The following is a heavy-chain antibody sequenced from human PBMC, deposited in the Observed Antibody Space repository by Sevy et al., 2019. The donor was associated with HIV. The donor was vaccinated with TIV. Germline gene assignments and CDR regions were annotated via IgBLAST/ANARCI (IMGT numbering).Heavy chain of an antibody. Sequence: SETLSLTCTVSGGSISSYYWSWIRQPPGKGLEWIGYIYYSGSTNYNPSLKIRVTISVDTSKNQFSLKLSSVTAADTAVYYCARGGSGNSYYYYYMDVWGKGTTVTVSS. CDR1: GGSISSYY. CDR2: IYYSGST. CDR3: ARGGSGNSYYYYYMDV. J-gene: IGHJ6*03. V-gene: IGHV4-59*01. D-gene: IGHD4-4*01.